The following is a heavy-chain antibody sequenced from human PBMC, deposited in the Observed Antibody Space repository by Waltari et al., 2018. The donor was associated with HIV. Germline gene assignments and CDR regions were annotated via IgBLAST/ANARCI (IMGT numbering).Heavy chain of an antibody. J-gene: IGHJ4*02. CDR3: ARNGDYAPAY. CDR1: GDTFRTYT. Sequence: QVKLVQSGAVVQKPGSSVKVSCRASGDTFRTYTISWVRQAPGQGLDGMVGITPIFKTTKYAQKFQGRVTLTADESTRTTYMELTSLRSDDTAMYYCARNGDYAPAYWGQGTLVTVSS. CDR2: ITPIFKTT. D-gene: IGHD4-17*01. V-gene: IGHV1-69*01.